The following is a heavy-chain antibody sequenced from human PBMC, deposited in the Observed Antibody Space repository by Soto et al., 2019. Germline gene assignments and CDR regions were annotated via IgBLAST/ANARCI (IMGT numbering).Heavy chain of an antibody. D-gene: IGHD3-3*01. CDR3: ATVGEGSRNWFNP. CDR1: RFTFSTAW. V-gene: IGHV3-15*01. CDR2: IKTKLDGETT. Sequence: GGSLRLSCIGSRFTFSTAWLSWVRQAPGQGLEWVGRIKTKLDGETTAYAAPVKGRFSISRDDSKNTVYLHMNSLTAEDTAVYYCATVGEGSRNWFNPWGQGTRVTVSS. J-gene: IGHJ5*02.